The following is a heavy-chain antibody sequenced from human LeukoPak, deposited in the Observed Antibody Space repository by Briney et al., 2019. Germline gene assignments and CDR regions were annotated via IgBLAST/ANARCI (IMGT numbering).Heavy chain of an antibody. CDR2: ISYDGSNK. CDR1: GFTFSSYA. J-gene: IGHJ4*02. CDR3: ARDLKLFDY. Sequence: GRSLRLSCAASGFTFSSYAMHWVRQAPGKGLEWVAVISYDGSNKYYADSVKGRFTISRDNSKNTLYLQMNSLRAKDTAVYYCARDLKLFDYWGQGTLVTVSS. V-gene: IGHV3-30*04.